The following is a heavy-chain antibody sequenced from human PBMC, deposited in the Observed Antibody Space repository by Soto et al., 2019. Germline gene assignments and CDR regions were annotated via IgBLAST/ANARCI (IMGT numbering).Heavy chain of an antibody. Sequence: GGSLRLSCAASGFTFSNAWMSWVRQAPGKGLEWVGRIKSKTDGGTTDYAAPVKGRFTISRDDSKNTLYLQMNSLKTEDTAVYYCTTAAMGFASFDYWGQGTLVTVSS. CDR3: TTAAMGFASFDY. V-gene: IGHV3-15*01. CDR2: IKSKTDGGTT. CDR1: GFTFSNAW. J-gene: IGHJ4*02. D-gene: IGHD5-18*01.